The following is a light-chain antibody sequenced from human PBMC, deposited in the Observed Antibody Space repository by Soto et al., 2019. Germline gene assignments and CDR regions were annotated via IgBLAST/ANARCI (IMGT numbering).Light chain of an antibody. V-gene: IGKV4-1*01. CDR1: QSVLYSPNNKNY. CDR3: QQYYATPLT. J-gene: IGKJ2*01. Sequence: DIVMTQSTDSLAVSLGERATINCKSTQSVLYSPNNKNYLAWYQQKPGQPPKLLIYWASTRESGVPDRFSGSGSGTDFTLTISSLQAEDVAVYYCQQYYATPLTFGQGTKLEIK. CDR2: WAS.